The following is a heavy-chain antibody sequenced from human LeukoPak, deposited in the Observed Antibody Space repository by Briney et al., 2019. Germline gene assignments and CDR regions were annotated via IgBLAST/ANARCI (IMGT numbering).Heavy chain of an antibody. Sequence: SETLSLTCTVSGGSISSSNFYWGWIRQPPGKGLEWIGSIYSSGTTYYSPSLKSRVTISVDTSKNQFSLKLSSVTAADRAVYYCARQYCTGGSCYFNSGYYYHIDVWGKGTTVTVSS. D-gene: IGHD2-15*01. V-gene: IGHV4-39*01. CDR3: ARQYCTGGSCYFNSGYYYHIDV. CDR1: GGSISSSNFY. J-gene: IGHJ6*03. CDR2: IYSSGTT.